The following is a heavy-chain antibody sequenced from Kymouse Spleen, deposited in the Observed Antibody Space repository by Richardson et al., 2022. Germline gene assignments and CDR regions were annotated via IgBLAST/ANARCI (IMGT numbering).Heavy chain of an antibody. CDR2: ISWNSGSI. D-gene: IGHD1-7*01. CDR3: AKDRGWNFWYFDL. V-gene: IGHV3-9*01. J-gene: IGHJ2*01. Sequence: EVQLVESGGGLVQPGRSLRLSCAASGFTFDDYAMHWVRQAPGKGLEWVSGISWNSGSIGYADSVKGRFTISRDNAKNSLYLQMNSLRAEDTALYYCAKDRGWNFWYFDLWGRGTLVTVSS. CDR1: GFTFDDYA.